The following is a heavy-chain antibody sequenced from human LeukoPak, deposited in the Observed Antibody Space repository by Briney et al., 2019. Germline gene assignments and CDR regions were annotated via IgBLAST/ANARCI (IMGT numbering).Heavy chain of an antibody. Sequence: GGSLRLSCAASGFTFSSYGMHWVRQAPGKGLEWVAVISYDGSNKYYADSVKGRFTISRDNSRNTLYLQMNSLRAEDTAVYYCATDPGMDYWGQGTLVTVSS. CDR1: GFTFSSYG. CDR2: ISYDGSNK. CDR3: ATDPGMDY. J-gene: IGHJ4*02. V-gene: IGHV3-30*03. D-gene: IGHD6-13*01.